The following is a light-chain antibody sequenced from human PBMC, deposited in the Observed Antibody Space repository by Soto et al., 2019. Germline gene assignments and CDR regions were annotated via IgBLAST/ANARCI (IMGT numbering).Light chain of an antibody. V-gene: IGKV3-20*01. Sequence: ESVLRQSPGXLSLSPGERATLSCRGSQSVSSSYLAWYQQKPGQAPRILIYGASSRATGIPDRFSGSGSGTDFTLTISRLEPEDFAVYYCQQYGSSPWTFGQGTKVDI. CDR1: QSVSSSY. CDR2: GAS. J-gene: IGKJ1*01. CDR3: QQYGSSPWT.